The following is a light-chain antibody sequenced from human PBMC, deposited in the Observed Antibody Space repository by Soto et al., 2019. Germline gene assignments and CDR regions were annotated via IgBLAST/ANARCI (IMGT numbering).Light chain of an antibody. J-gene: IGKJ1*01. CDR1: QSVSSSY. CDR2: GAS. V-gene: IGKV3-20*01. Sequence: PGERVTLSCRASQSVSSSYLTWYQQKPGQAPRLLMYGASSRATGIPDRFSGSGSGTDFTLTISRLEPEDSAVYYCQQYGSSPRTFGQGTKVDIK. CDR3: QQYGSSPRT.